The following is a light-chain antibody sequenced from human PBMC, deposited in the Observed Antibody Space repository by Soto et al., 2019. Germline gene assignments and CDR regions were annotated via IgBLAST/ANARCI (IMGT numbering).Light chain of an antibody. V-gene: IGLV2-14*01. Sequence: QSVLTHPASVSGSPGQSIAISCTGTNSDVGAYNFVSWYQQYPGKAPKLIIHEVNNRPSGVSDRFSGSKSGNTAPLTISGLQADDEADYYCSSFTTYNTRVFGTGTKVTVL. J-gene: IGLJ1*01. CDR2: EVN. CDR3: SSFTTYNTRV. CDR1: NSDVGAYNF.